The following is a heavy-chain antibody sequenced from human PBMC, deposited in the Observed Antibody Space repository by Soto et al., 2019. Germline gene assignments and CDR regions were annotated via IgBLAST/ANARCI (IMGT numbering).Heavy chain of an antibody. CDR1: GYTFTDYG. Sequence: QVQLVQSGAEVKKPGASVKVSCKASGYTFTDYGVIWVRQAPGQGLEWMGWISPYNGNTKYPQNLQGRVTMTTDTSTSTAYMELRSLRSDDTAVYYCARVRWLALDYWGQGNLVTVSS. CDR3: ARVRWLALDY. V-gene: IGHV1-18*01. J-gene: IGHJ4*02. D-gene: IGHD6-19*01. CDR2: ISPYNGNT.